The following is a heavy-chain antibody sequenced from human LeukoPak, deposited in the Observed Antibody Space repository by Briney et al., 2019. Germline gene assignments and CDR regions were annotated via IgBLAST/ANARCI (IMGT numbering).Heavy chain of an antibody. CDR2: ISAYNGNT. D-gene: IGHD1-26*01. CDR3: ARDQGGGQNYNWFDP. V-gene: IGHV1-18*01. CDR1: GYTFTGYG. J-gene: IGHJ5*02. Sequence: GESLKISCKASGYTFTGYGISWVRQAPGQGLEWMGWISAYNGNTNYAQKLQGRVTMTTDTSTSTAYMELRSLRSDDTAVYYCARDQGGGQNYNWFDPWGQGTLVTVSS.